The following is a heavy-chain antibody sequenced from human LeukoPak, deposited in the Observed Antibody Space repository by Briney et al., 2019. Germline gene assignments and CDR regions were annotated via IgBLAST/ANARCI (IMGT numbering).Heavy chain of an antibody. J-gene: IGHJ6*02. CDR1: GYTSTGYY. Sequence: ASVKVSCKASGYTSTGYYMHWVRQAPGQGLEWMGWINPNSGGTNYAQKFQGRVTMTRDTSISTAYMELSRLRSDDTAVYYCARDPTTVVVHYYYYGMDVWGQGTTVTVSS. CDR2: INPNSGGT. V-gene: IGHV1-2*02. D-gene: IGHD4-17*01. CDR3: ARDPTTVVVHYYYYGMDV.